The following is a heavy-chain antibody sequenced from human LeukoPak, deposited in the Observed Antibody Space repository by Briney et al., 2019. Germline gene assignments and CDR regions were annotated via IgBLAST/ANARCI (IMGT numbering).Heavy chain of an antibody. D-gene: IGHD3-22*01. V-gene: IGHV3-74*01. Sequence: GGSLRLSCAASGFTFSSYWMHWVRQAPGKGLVWVSRINSDGSSTSYADAVKGRFTISRDNAKNTLYVQMNSLRAEDTAVYYCAKSSYYDSSGYYREYYFDYWGQGTLVTVSS. CDR2: INSDGSST. CDR3: AKSSYYDSSGYYREYYFDY. J-gene: IGHJ4*02. CDR1: GFTFSSYW.